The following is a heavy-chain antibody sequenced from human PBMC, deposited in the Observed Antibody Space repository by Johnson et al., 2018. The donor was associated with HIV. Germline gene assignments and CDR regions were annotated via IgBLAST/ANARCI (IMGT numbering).Heavy chain of an antibody. V-gene: IGHV3-33*06. CDR1: GFNFSTYG. Sequence: QVQLVESGGGVVQPGTSLRLSCAASGFNFSTYGMHWVRQAPGKGLEWVAVIWYDGSNKYYVDSVKGRFTISRDNSNNTLYLQMTGLRAEDTAVYYCAKEGHYYDDYHAFDIWGQGTMVTVSS. D-gene: IGHD3-16*01. CDR3: AKEGHYYDDYHAFDI. CDR2: IWYDGSNK. J-gene: IGHJ3*02.